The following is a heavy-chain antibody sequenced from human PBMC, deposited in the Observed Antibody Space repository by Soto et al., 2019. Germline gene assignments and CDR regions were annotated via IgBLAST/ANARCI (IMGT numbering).Heavy chain of an antibody. CDR1: GYTFPAYT. CDR3: ATKTEVTDYYFDY. J-gene: IGHJ4*02. Sequence: ASVKVSCKASGYTFPAYTMNWVRQAPGQRPEWMGWIIVGNGKTRYSQKFQGRVTFTRDTSASTVYLELSSLRSEDTAMYYCATKTEVTDYYFDYWGQGTLVTVSS. CDR2: IIVGNGKT. V-gene: IGHV1-3*01. D-gene: IGHD2-21*02.